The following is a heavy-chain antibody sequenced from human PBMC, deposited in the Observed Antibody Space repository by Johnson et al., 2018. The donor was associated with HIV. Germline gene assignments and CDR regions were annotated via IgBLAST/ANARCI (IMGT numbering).Heavy chain of an antibody. CDR3: AKDGIAAASQIAAGGSGDASDI. J-gene: IGHJ3*02. V-gene: IGHV3-9*01. D-gene: IGHD6-13*01. CDR2: ISWNSGSI. CDR1: GFTFDDYA. Sequence: VQLVESGGRLVQPGGSLRLSCAASGFTFDDYAMHWVRQAPGKGLEWVSGISWNSGSIGYADSVKGRFPISRDNAKNSLYLQMNSLRAEDTALYYCAKDGIAAASQIAAGGSGDASDIWGQGTLVTVSS.